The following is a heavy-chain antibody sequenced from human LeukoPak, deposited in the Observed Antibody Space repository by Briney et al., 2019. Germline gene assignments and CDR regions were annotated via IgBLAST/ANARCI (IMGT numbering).Heavy chain of an antibody. J-gene: IGHJ6*02. D-gene: IGHD6-13*01. CDR1: GGSISSYY. Sequence: PSETLSLTCTVSGGSISSYYWNWIRQPPRQGLDLNGYIYYSGSTNYNPSLKSRVTISVDTSNNKFSLKLSSVTAADTAVYYCARDRAGYSSTYPDVWGQGTTVTVSS. V-gene: IGHV4-59*01. CDR3: ARDRAGYSSTYPDV. CDR2: IYYSGST.